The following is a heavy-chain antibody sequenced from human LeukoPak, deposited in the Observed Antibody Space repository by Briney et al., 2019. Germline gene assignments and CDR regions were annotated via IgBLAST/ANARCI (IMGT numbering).Heavy chain of an antibody. D-gene: IGHD5-24*01. CDR1: GYTFTGYY. CDR3: ARGAGYNSNWFDP. J-gene: IGHJ5*02. Sequence: GASVKVSCKASGYTFTGYYMHWVRQAPGQGLEWMGWINPNSGGTNYAQKFQGRVTMTRDTSISTAYMELSRLRSDDTAVYYCARGAGYNSNWFDPWGQGTLVTVSS. V-gene: IGHV1-2*02. CDR2: INPNSGGT.